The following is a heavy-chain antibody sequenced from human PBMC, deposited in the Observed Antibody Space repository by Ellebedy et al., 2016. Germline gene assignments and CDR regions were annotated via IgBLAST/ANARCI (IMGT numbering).Heavy chain of an antibody. CDR2: IIPIFGTT. V-gene: IGHV1-69*06. J-gene: IGHJ4*02. CDR1: RGISNTHG. CDR3: AISGQFAH. D-gene: IGHD3-10*01. Sequence: SVKVSXKAPRGISNTHGISWVRQAPGQGLEWMGGIIPIFGTTDYAQKFRGRLIVTADRSAETVYMELSGLRSEDTALYYCAISGQFAHWGQGALVTVSS.